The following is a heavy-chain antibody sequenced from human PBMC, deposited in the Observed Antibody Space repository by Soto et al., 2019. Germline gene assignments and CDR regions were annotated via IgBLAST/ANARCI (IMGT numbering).Heavy chain of an antibody. CDR2: ISTYDGNT. Sequence: GASVKVSCKASGYTFFTYGITWVRQAPGQGLEWMGWISTYDGNTDYAQKLQGRVTITTDTSTRTAYMELRSLRSDDTAVYYCARKSSSSSWFDPWGQGTLVTVSS. CDR3: ARKSSSSSWFDP. J-gene: IGHJ5*02. V-gene: IGHV1-18*01. CDR1: GYTFFTYG. D-gene: IGHD6-6*01.